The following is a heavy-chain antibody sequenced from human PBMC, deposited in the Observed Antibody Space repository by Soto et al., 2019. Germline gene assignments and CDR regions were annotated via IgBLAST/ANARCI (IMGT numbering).Heavy chain of an antibody. Sequence: ASAKVSCKASGYTFTGYCVHWVRQAPGQGLEWMGWINPNSGDTYLAQRFQGRVTMNRDTSIGTAYMELRGLTSDDTAEYYCAKGGAIVAAGTRVYLYNAMDVWGQGTTVTVSS. CDR1: GYTFTGYC. V-gene: IGHV1-2*02. CDR3: AKGGAIVAAGTRVYLYNAMDV. CDR2: INPNSGDT. J-gene: IGHJ6*02. D-gene: IGHD1-26*01.